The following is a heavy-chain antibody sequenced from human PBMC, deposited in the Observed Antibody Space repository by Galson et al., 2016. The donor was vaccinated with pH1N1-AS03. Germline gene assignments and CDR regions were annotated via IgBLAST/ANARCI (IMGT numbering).Heavy chain of an antibody. J-gene: IGHJ4*02. CDR1: GFTFSSYA. CDR3: ARGPVSYSNYWFPPPDY. D-gene: IGHD6-13*01. V-gene: IGHV3-64*01. CDR2: ISGNGFST. Sequence: SLRLSCAASGFTFSSYAMFWVRQAPGKGLEYVSAISGNGFSTYYASSVKDRFTISRDNSKNTLFLQMGSLRTEDMAVYYCARGPVSYSNYWFPPPDYWGQGTLVTVSS.